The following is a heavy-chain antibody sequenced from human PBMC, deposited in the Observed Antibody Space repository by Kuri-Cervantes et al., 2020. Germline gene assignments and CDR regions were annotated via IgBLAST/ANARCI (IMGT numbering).Heavy chain of an antibody. CDR1: GGSFSGYY. Sequence: SETLSLTCAVYGGSFSGYYWSWIRQPPGKGLEWIGEINHSGSTNYNPSLKSRVTISVDTSKNQFSLKLSSVTAADTAVYYCARGSIAAAGTSTSDYWGQGTLVTVSS. CDR3: ARGSIAAAGTSTSDY. D-gene: IGHD6-13*01. V-gene: IGHV4-34*01. CDR2: INHSGST. J-gene: IGHJ4*02.